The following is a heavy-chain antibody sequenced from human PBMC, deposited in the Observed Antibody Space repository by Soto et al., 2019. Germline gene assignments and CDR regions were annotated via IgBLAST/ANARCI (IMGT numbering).Heavy chain of an antibody. Sequence: GSLRLSCEASGFSVSSNYMSWVRQAPGKGLEWVAVIYSSGTIYYADSVKGRFTISRDSPKNTLYLQMSSLKASDTAKYYCAEQEYRGSSIGFDYGGPGTLVPFSS. CDR3: AEQEYRGSSIGFDY. V-gene: IGHV3-53*01. D-gene: IGHD6-6*01. J-gene: IGHJ4*02. CDR2: IYSSGTI. CDR1: GFSVSSNY.